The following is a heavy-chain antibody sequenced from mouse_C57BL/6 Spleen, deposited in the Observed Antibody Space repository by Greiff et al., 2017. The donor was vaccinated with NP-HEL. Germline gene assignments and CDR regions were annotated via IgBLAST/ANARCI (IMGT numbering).Heavy chain of an antibody. CDR2: ISSGGDYI. CDR3: TRDGGYPSYWYFDV. D-gene: IGHD2-2*01. Sequence: EVQGVESGEGLVKPGGSLKLSCAASGFTFSSYAMSWVRQTPEKRLEWVAYISSGGDYIYYADTVKGRFTISRDNARNTLYLQMSSLKSEDTAMYYCTRDGGYPSYWYFDVWGTGTTVTVSS. V-gene: IGHV5-9-1*02. CDR1: GFTFSSYA. J-gene: IGHJ1*03.